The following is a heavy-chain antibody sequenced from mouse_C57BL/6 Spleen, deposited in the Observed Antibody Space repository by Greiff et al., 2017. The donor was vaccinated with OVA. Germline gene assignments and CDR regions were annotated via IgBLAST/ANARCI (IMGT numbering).Heavy chain of an antibody. CDR1: GFTFSDYG. CDR2: ISSGSSTI. CDR3: ARNYGSSYGYYYAMDY. V-gene: IGHV5-17*01. J-gene: IGHJ4*01. D-gene: IGHD1-1*01. Sequence: EVKLMESGGGLVKPGGSLKLSCAASGFTFSDYGMHWVRQAPEKGLEWVAYISSGSSTIYYADTVKGRFTISRDNAKNTLFLQMTSLRSEDTAMYYCARNYGSSYGYYYAMDYWGQGTSVTVSS.